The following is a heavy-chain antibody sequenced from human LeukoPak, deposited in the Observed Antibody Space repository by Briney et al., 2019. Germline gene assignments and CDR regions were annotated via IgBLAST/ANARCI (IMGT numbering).Heavy chain of an antibody. CDR1: GFTFSSYE. D-gene: IGHD3-10*01. CDR2: ISSSGSTI. V-gene: IGHV3-48*03. Sequence: GSLRLSCAASGFTFSSYEMNWVRQAPGKGLEWVSYISSSGSTIYYADSVKGRFTISRDNAKSSLYLQMNSLRAEDTAVYYCARGGLLWFGELLPIDYWGQGTLVTVSS. CDR3: ARGGLLWFGELLPIDY. J-gene: IGHJ4*02.